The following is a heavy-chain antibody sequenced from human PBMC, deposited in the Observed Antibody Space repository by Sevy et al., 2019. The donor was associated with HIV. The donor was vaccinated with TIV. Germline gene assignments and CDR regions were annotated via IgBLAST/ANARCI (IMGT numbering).Heavy chain of an antibody. Sequence: GRSLRLSCAASGFTFSAYGMHWVRQAPGKGLEWVAFIRYDGSNQFYADSVKGRFTISRDNSNNTLYLQMNTLRTEDTAVYYCATRWTPGYWGQGTLVTVSS. CDR1: GFTFSAYG. J-gene: IGHJ4*02. V-gene: IGHV3-30*02. CDR3: ATRWTPGY. D-gene: IGHD1-1*01. CDR2: IRYDGSNQ.